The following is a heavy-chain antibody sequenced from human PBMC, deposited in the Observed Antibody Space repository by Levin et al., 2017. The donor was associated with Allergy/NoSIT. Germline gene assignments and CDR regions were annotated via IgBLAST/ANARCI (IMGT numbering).Heavy chain of an antibody. Sequence: GESLKISCAASGFTFSSYSMNWVRQAPGKGLEWVSSISSSSSYIYYADSVKGRFTISRDNAKNSLYLQMNSLRAEDTAVYYCARDHFGGERDYWGQGTLVTVSS. J-gene: IGHJ4*02. V-gene: IGHV3-21*01. CDR1: GFTFSSYS. CDR2: ISSSSSYI. D-gene: IGHD3-16*01. CDR3: ARDHFGGERDY.